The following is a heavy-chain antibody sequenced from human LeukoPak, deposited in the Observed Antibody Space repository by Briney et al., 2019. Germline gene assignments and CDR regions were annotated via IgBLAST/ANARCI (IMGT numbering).Heavy chain of an antibody. V-gene: IGHV4-38-2*02. CDR2: IYQSGRT. D-gene: IGHD5-24*01. CDR3: ARGQEWLQLLNYFDY. Sequence: PSETLSLTCSVSGYSISSGYYWGWIRQPPGKGLEWIGNIYQSGRTSYNPSLKSRLTISVDTSKNQFSLKLSSVTAADTAVYYCARGQEWLQLLNYFDYWGQGTLVTVSS. J-gene: IGHJ4*02. CDR1: GYSISSGYY.